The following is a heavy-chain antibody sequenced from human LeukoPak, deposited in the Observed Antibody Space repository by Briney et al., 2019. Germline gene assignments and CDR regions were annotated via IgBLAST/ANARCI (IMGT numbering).Heavy chain of an antibody. D-gene: IGHD3-10*01. J-gene: IGHJ4*02. CDR3: AKGVRLRFAFCFDY. V-gene: IGHV3-23*01. CDR1: GLTLGRYA. Sequence: GGSLRLSCAGSGLTLGRYAISGVRQAPGKGLEWVSAISGNGYNTYYADSVKGRFTISSESSGNTLYLQMHNLRAEDSAVYYCAKGVRLRFAFCFDYWGQGTLVTVSS. CDR2: ISGNGYNT.